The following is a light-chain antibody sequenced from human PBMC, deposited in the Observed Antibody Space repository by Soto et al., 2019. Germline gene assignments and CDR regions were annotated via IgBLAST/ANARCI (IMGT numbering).Light chain of an antibody. CDR2: DAS. CDR3: QQRSSWPRP. J-gene: IGKJ3*01. CDR1: QSIASY. V-gene: IGKV3-11*01. Sequence: EIVLTQSPATLSLSPGERATLSCRASQSIASYLAWYQQKPGQAPRLLIYDASNRATGVLARFSGSGSETDFTLTISSLEPEDSAVYSCQQRSSWPRPFVPGTKVDIK.